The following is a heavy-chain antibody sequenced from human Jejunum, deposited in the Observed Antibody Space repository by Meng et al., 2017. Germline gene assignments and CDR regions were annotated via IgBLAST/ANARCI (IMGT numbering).Heavy chain of an antibody. CDR3: ARDSIQPGGGMDV. CDR2: VNCGNGDT. CDR1: GYAFAAFG. D-gene: IGHD1-14*01. J-gene: IGHJ6*02. V-gene: IGHV1-3*01. Sequence: QVQLEQSGAEVREPGASVKISCKTSGYAFAAFGMYWVRQAPGQSLEWMGWVNCGNGDTRYPQKFRGRPTITRDTGANTAYLELRNLRSDDTAMYYCARDSIQPGGGMDVWGRGTLVTVSS.